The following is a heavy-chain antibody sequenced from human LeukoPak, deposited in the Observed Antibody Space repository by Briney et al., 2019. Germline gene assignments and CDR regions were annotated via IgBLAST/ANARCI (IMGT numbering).Heavy chain of an antibody. CDR2: IYSGGST. D-gene: IGHD6-19*01. CDR1: GFTVSSNY. Sequence: GGSLRLSCAASGFTVSSNYMSWVRQAPGKGLEWVSVIYSGGSTYYADSVKGRFTISRDNSKNTLYLQMNSLRAEDTAVYYCARGIAVAGTNYFDYWGQGTLVTVS. V-gene: IGHV3-53*01. J-gene: IGHJ4*02. CDR3: ARGIAVAGTNYFDY.